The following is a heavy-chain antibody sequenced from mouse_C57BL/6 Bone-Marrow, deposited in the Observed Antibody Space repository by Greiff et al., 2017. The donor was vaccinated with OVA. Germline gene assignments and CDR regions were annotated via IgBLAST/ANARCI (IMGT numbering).Heavy chain of an antibody. Sequence: VQLQQSGGDLVKPGGSLKLSCAASGFTFSSYGMSWVRQTPDKRLEWVATISSGGSYTYYPDSVKGRFTISRDNAKNTLYLQMSSLKSEDTAMYYCARKGGSYYLDYWGQGTTLTVSS. J-gene: IGHJ2*01. CDR3: ARKGGSYYLDY. CDR1: GFTFSSYG. D-gene: IGHD3-2*02. V-gene: IGHV5-6*01. CDR2: ISSGGSYT.